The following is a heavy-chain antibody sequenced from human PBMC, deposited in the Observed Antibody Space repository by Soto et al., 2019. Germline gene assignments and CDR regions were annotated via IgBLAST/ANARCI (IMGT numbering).Heavy chain of an antibody. J-gene: IGHJ4*02. CDR3: ARRPGFFMGFDD. D-gene: IGHD3-10*01. V-gene: IGHV2-5*02. CDR2: IYWDDDT. Sequence: YGPTLGNPTQTLTLTCNFSGFSLSTYGVGVGWIRQPPGKALEWLALIYWDDDTRFSPSLNSRLAITKDTSKSQVVLTMTHMDPVDTATYYCARRPGFFMGFDDWGAGSLVTVSS. CDR1: GFSLSTYGVG.